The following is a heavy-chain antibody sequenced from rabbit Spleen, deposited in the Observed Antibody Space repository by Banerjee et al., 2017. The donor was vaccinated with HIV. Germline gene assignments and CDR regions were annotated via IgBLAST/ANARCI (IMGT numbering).Heavy chain of an antibody. CDR2: IYAGSSGGT. Sequence: QSLEESGGDLVKPGASLTLTCTASGFSFSSSDDMCWVRQAPGKGLEWIACIYAGSSGGTYSATWAKGRFTISKTSSTTVTLQMTSLTAADTATYFCARDTGTSFSTYGMDLWGPGTLVTVS. J-gene: IGHJ6*01. D-gene: IGHD8-1*01. CDR3: ARDTGTSFSTYGMDL. CDR1: GFSFSSSDD. V-gene: IGHV1S40*01.